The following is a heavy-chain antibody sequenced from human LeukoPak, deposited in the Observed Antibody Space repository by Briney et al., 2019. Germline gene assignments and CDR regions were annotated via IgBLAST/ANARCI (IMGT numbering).Heavy chain of an antibody. CDR1: AFTVSNNY. Sequence: GGSLRLSCAVYAFTVSNNYMSWVRQAPGKGLQWVSIIYSDYSTYYADSVKGRFTISRDNCQNTLYLQMNSLRAEDTAVYYCARVSGEILTGYFGYWGQGTLVTVSS. CDR3: ARVSGEILTGYFGY. V-gene: IGHV3-53*01. D-gene: IGHD3-9*01. J-gene: IGHJ4*02. CDR2: IYSDYST.